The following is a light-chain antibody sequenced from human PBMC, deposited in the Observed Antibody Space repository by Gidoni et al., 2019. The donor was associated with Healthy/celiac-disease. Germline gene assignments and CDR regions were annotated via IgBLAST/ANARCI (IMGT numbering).Light chain of an antibody. J-gene: IGKJ2*01. CDR2: AAS. Sequence: EIVLTQSPATLSLSPGERATLSCRASQSVRSYLAWYQQKPGQAPRLLIYAASNRATGIPARFSGSGSGTDFTLTISSLEPEDFAVYYCQQRSNWPRRMYTFGQXTKLEIK. V-gene: IGKV3-11*01. CDR3: QQRSNWPRRMYT. CDR1: QSVRSY.